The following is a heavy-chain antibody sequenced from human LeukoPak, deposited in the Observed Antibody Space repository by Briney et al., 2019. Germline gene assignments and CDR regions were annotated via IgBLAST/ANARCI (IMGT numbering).Heavy chain of an antibody. CDR2: ISSSGSTI. Sequence: GGSLRLSCAASGFSFSDYYMSWIRQAPGKGLEWVSYISSSGSTIYYADSVKGRFTISRDNSKNTLYLQMNSLRAEDTAVYYCAKDKWELHKPFFYDYWGQGTLVTVSS. CDR1: GFSFSDYY. D-gene: IGHD1-26*01. J-gene: IGHJ4*02. CDR3: AKDKWELHKPFFYDY. V-gene: IGHV3-11*01.